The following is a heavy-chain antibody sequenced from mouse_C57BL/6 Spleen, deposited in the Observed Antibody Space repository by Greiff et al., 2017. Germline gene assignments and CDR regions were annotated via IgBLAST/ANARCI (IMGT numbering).Heavy chain of an antibody. CDR1: GYTFTDYN. CDR3: ARYYGNRYWYFDV. V-gene: IGHV1-18*01. Sequence: EVQLQQSGPELVKPGASVKIPCKASGYTFTDYNMDWVKQSHGKSLEWIGDINPNNGGTIYNQKFKGKATLTVDKSSSTAYMELRSLTSEDTAVYYCARYYGNRYWYFDVWGTGTTVTVSS. CDR2: INPNNGGT. D-gene: IGHD2-1*01. J-gene: IGHJ1*03.